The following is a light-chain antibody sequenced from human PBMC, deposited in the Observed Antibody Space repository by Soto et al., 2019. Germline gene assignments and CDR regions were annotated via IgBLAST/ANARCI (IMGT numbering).Light chain of an antibody. CDR1: QSVSTN. CDR2: GAS. J-gene: IGKJ5*01. Sequence: EIVLTQSPATLSVSPGERATLSCRASQSVSTNLAWYQQNPGQAPRLLISGASTRATAVPARFSGSGSGTEFTLTISSLQSEDFALYYCQQYHSWPTFGQGTRLEI. CDR3: QQYHSWPT. V-gene: IGKV3-15*01.